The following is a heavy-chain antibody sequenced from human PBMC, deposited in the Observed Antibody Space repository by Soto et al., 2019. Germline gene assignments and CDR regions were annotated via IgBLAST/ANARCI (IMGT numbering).Heavy chain of an antibody. D-gene: IGHD3-16*01. CDR1: GFTFDDYA. J-gene: IGHJ5*02. CDR2: ISWNSGSI. CDR3: AKFDA. Sequence: EVQLVESGGGLVQPGRSLRLSCAASGFTFDDYAMHWVRQAPGKGLEWVSGISWNSGSIGYADSVKGRFTISRDNAKNSLYLQMNSLRAADTALYYCAKFDAWGQGTLVTVSS. V-gene: IGHV3-9*01.